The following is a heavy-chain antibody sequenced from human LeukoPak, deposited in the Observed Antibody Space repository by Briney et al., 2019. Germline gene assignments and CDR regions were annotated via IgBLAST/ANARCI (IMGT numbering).Heavy chain of an antibody. CDR1: GFTFSSYA. CDR2: ISGSGGST. CDR3: AKALLYYYDSSGYYPPVDY. D-gene: IGHD3-22*01. V-gene: IGHV3-23*01. J-gene: IGHJ4*02. Sequence: QSGGSLRLSCAASGFTFSSYAMSWVRQAPGKGLEWVSAISGSGGSTYYADSVKGRFTISRDNSKNTLYLQMNSLRAEDTAVYYCAKALLYYYDSSGYYPPVDYWGQGTLVTVSS.